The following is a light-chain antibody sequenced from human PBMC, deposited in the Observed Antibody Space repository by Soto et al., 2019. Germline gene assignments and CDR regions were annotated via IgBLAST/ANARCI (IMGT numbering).Light chain of an antibody. J-gene: IGLJ2*01. CDR3: TSYAGGNDVV. CDR2: EVT. Sequence: QPVLTQPPSASGSPGQSVTISCTGTSSDVGGYNYVSWYQQHPGKAPKLMIYEVTKRPSGVPDRFSGSKSGNTASLTVSGLQAEDEADYYCTSYAGGNDVVFGGGTKLTVL. V-gene: IGLV2-8*01. CDR1: SSDVGGYNY.